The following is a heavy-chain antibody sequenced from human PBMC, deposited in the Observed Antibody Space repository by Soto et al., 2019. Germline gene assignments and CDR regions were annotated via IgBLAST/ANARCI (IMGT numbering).Heavy chain of an antibody. Sequence: SETLSLTCAVYGGSFSGHYWSWIRQPPGKGLEWIGEIYHSGSTKDNPSPKGRVTISVDTSKNQFSLKLSSVTAADTAVYYCARALIHCSGGSCYSSPRTYDYWGPGTLVTVSS. V-gene: IGHV4-34*01. CDR2: IYHSGST. CDR3: ARALIHCSGGSCYSSPRTYDY. CDR1: GGSFSGHY. D-gene: IGHD2-15*01. J-gene: IGHJ4*02.